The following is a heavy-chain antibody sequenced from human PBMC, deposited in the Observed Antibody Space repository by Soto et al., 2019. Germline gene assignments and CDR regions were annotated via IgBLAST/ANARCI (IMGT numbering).Heavy chain of an antibody. V-gene: IGHV4-39*01. CDR1: GGSISSSSYY. CDR2: IYYSGST. Sequence: QLQLQESGPGLVKPSETLSLTCTVSGGSISSSSYYWGWIRQPPGKGLEWIGSIYYSGSTYYNPSXXSXVXXSVDTSKNQFSLKLSSVTAADTAVYYCARRGYWLNWGQGTLVTVSS. CDR3: ARRGYWLN. J-gene: IGHJ4*02. D-gene: IGHD2-15*01.